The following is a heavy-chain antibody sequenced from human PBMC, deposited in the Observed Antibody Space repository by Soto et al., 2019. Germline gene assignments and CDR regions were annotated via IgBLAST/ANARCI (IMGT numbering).Heavy chain of an antibody. V-gene: IGHV1-69*06. Sequence: ASVKVSCKASGGTFSSYAISWVRQAPGQGLEWMGGIIPIFGTANYAQKFQGRVTITADKSISTAYLQWSSLKASDTAMYYCARQIAVAAPPDYYYYYGMDVRGQGTTVTVSS. J-gene: IGHJ6*02. CDR3: ARQIAVAAPPDYYYYYGMDV. CDR2: IIPIFGTA. D-gene: IGHD6-19*01. CDR1: GGTFSSYA.